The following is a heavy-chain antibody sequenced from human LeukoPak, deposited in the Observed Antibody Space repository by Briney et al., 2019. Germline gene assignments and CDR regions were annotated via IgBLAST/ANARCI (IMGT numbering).Heavy chain of an antibody. CDR1: GFTFSSYG. CDR2: IRYDGSNK. Sequence: GGSLRLSCAASGFTFSSYGMHWVRQAPGKGLEWVAFIRYDGSNKYYADSVKGRFTISRDNSKNTLYLQMNSLGAEDTAVYYCAKEPWLVRGSYFDYWGQGTLVTVSS. D-gene: IGHD6-19*01. V-gene: IGHV3-30*02. CDR3: AKEPWLVRGSYFDY. J-gene: IGHJ4*02.